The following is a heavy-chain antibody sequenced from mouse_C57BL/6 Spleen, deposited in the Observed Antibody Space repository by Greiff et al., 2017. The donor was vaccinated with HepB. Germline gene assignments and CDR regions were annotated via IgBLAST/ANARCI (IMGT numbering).Heavy chain of an antibody. D-gene: IGHD1-1*01. Sequence: QVQLQQSGAELVRPGASVTLSCKASGYTFTDYEMHWVKQTPVHGLEWIGAIDPETGGTAYNQKFKGKAILTADKSSSTAYMELRSLTSEDSAVYYCTVFITTVAYYFDYWGQGTTLTVSS. CDR1: GYTFTDYE. CDR2: IDPETGGT. J-gene: IGHJ2*01. CDR3: TVFITTVAYYFDY. V-gene: IGHV1-15*01.